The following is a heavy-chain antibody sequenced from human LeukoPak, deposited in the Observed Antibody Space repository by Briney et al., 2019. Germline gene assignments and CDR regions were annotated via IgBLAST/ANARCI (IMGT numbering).Heavy chain of an antibody. CDR2: ISRDSDIR. V-gene: IGHV3-48*04. J-gene: IGHJ3*02. D-gene: IGHD2-2*01. CDR3: ARGDEYQDAFDI. CDR1: GFIFGRDS. Sequence: GGSLRLSCAASGFIFGRDSMNWVRQAPGRGLEWISYISRDSDIRYYADSVRGRFHISRDNAKNSLYLQMNSLRAEDTAVYYCARGDEYQDAFDIWGQGTMVTVSS.